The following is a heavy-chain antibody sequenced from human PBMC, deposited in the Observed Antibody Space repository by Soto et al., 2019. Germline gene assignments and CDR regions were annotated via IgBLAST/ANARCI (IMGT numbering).Heavy chain of an antibody. CDR3: ARGKGMEENYFYYGMDI. V-gene: IGHV1-3*01. D-gene: IGHD3-10*01. CDR1: GYTFSTYG. CDR2: LNGGTGQT. Sequence: QVQVVQSGAEVKKPGASVRVSCKASGYTFSTYGMHWVRQAPGQSLEWMGWLNGGTGQTRCSQRFQDRVIITRDTSASTGYMELRSLRSEDTAVYYCARGKGMEENYFYYGMDIWGQGTTVTVSS. J-gene: IGHJ6*02.